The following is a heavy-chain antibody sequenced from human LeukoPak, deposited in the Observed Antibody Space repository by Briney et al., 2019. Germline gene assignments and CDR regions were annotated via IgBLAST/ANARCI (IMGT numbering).Heavy chain of an antibody. J-gene: IGHJ6*02. Sequence: PGGSLRLSCAASRFTFSSYGMHWVRQAPGKGLEWVAVIWHDGSNKYYADSVKGRFTISRDNSKNTLYLQMNSLRAEDTAVCYCARDSGPYYDILTGYRYYYGMDVWGQGTTVTVSS. CDR3: ARDSGPYYDILTGYRYYYGMDV. CDR1: RFTFSSYG. D-gene: IGHD3-9*01. V-gene: IGHV3-33*01. CDR2: IWHDGSNK.